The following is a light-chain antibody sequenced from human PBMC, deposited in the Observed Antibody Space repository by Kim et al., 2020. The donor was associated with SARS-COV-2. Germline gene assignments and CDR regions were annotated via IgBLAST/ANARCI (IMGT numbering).Light chain of an antibody. CDR1: QSIVKW. Sequence: SSSVGGRVTISCRASQSIVKWLAWYQQKPGTAPKLLIYQASRLDTGVPSRFSGSGSGTEFTLTINSLQPDDFATYYCQQYYTYWTFGQGTKVDIK. J-gene: IGKJ1*01. CDR2: QAS. V-gene: IGKV1-5*03. CDR3: QQYYTYWT.